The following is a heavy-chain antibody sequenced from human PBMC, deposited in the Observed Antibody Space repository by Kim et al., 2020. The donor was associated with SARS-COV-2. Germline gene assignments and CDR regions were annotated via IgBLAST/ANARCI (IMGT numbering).Heavy chain of an antibody. CDR3: AKVFGSIHLWPYFDY. CDR1: GFSFGSYD. V-gene: IGHV3-23*01. D-gene: IGHD3-3*02. J-gene: IGHJ4*01. CDR2: ISGSGVRT. Sequence: GGSLRLSCAASGFSFGSYDMSLVRQTPGKGLEWVSGISGSGVRTNYADFVEGRFTISRDTSKKRLYLQMNSLRVEDTAVYFCAKVFGSIHLWPYFDYWG.